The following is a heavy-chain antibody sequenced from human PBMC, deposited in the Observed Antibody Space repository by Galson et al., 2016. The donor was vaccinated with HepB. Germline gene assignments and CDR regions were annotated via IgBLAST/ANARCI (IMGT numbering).Heavy chain of an antibody. CDR1: GYSFTAYH. Sequence: SVKVSCKASGYSFTAYHLHWVRQAPGEGLEWVGWIYPKTGATKYAQRFQGRVTLTWDTSVTTAYMELARLRADDTAVYYCARVMTVTTDFDGFDIWGQGTVVSVCS. V-gene: IGHV1-2*02. J-gene: IGHJ3*02. D-gene: IGHD1-1*01. CDR2: IYPKTGAT. CDR3: ARVMTVTTDFDGFDI.